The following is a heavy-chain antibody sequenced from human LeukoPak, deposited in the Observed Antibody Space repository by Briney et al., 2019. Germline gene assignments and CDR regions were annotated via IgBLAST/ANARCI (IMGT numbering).Heavy chain of an antibody. CDR2: IKQDGSEK. D-gene: IGHD4-17*01. CDR1: PFTFSSYG. J-gene: IGHJ3*02. V-gene: IGHV3-7*01. CDR3: AREQTTLRTPDAFDI. Sequence: GGSLRLSCAASPFTFSSYGMHWVRQAPGKGLEWVANIKQDGSEKYYVDSVKGRFTISRDNAKNSLYLQMNSLRAEDTAVYYCAREQTTLRTPDAFDIWGQGTMVTVSS.